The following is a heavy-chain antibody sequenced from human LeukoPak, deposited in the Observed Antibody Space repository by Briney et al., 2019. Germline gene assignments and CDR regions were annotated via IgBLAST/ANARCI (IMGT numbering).Heavy chain of an antibody. CDR2: ISYDGSNK. CDR3: ARDFMGRLDY. CDR1: GFTFSSYA. Sequence: GGSLRLSCAASGFTFSSYAMHWVRQATGKGLEWVAVISYDGSNKYYADSVKGRFTISSDNSKNTLYLQMNSLRAEDTAVYYCARDFMGRLDYWGQGTLVTVSS. J-gene: IGHJ4*02. V-gene: IGHV3-30-3*01. D-gene: IGHD3-10*01.